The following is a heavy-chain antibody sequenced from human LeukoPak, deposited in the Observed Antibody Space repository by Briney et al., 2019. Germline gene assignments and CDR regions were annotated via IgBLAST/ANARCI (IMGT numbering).Heavy chain of an antibody. V-gene: IGHV3-21*01. CDR2: ISSSSSYI. J-gene: IGHJ4*02. Sequence: GGSLRLSCAASGFTFSSYGMNWVRQAPGKGLEWVSSISSSSSYIYYADSVKGRFTISRDNAKNSLYLQMNSLRAEDTAVYYCARGFGYYDSSGSNFWGQGTLVTVSS. D-gene: IGHD3-22*01. CDR3: ARGFGYYDSSGSNF. CDR1: GFTFSSYG.